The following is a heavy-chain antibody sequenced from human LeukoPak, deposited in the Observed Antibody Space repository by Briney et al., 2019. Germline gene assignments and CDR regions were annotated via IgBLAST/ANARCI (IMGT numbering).Heavy chain of an antibody. CDR2: ISISGNT. D-gene: IGHD6-13*01. J-gene: IGHJ5*02. CDR1: GGSISGYF. CDR3: ARDVHSSNWYGSFDP. Sequence: PSETLSLTCSVSGGSISGYFWNWIRQPAGMGLEWIGRISISGNTNYNPSLKSRVTMSVDTSKNQFSLKVTSVTAADTAVYYCARDVHSSNWYGSFDPWGQGTLDTVSS. V-gene: IGHV4-4*07.